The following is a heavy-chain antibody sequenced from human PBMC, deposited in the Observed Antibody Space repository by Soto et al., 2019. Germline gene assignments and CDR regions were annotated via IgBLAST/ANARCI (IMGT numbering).Heavy chain of an antibody. D-gene: IGHD5-12*01. J-gene: IGHJ4*02. CDR1: GASIRYGGFS. CDR2: ISHLEST. V-gene: IGHV4-30-2*06. Sequence: TLSLTCTVCGASIRYGGFSWSWIRQSQGKGLEWIGYISHLESTYFHPSFKSRTTTSIDRTRTQFSLKRSSVTAAAMAVYYCARGGGYDSFDYWGQGVLVTVSS. CDR3: ARGGGYDSFDY.